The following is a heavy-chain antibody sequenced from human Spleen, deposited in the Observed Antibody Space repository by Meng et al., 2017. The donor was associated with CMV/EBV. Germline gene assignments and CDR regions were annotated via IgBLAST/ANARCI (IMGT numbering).Heavy chain of an antibody. J-gene: IGHJ4*02. CDR2: IRYDGSNK. CDR3: AKDRIRYCSSISCFSFDY. CDR1: GFSFSTYA. D-gene: IGHD2-2*01. V-gene: IGHV3-30*02. Sequence: GGSLRLSCAASGFSFSTYAMQWVRQAPGKGLEWVAFIRYDGSNKYYADSVKGRFTISRDNSKNTLYLQMSSLRAEDTALYYCAKDRIRYCSSISCFSFDYWGQGTLVTVSS.